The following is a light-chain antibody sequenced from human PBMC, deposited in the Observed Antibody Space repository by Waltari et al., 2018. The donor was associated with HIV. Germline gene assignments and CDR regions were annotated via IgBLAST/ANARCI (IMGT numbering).Light chain of an antibody. V-gene: IGKV1-27*01. CDR2: AAS. CDR3: QKYGSAPWT. J-gene: IGKJ1*01. Sequence: DIQMTQSPSSLSASVGDRNSITCRASQVISNYLAWYQQAPGKVPKLLISAASTLQSGVPSRFSGSGSGTDFILTISSLQPEDVGTYYCQKYGSAPWTFGQGTKVAIK. CDR1: QVISNY.